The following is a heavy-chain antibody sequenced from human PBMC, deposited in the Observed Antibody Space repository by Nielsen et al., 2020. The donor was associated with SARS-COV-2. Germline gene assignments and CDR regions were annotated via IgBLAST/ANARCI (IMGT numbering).Heavy chain of an antibody. CDR3: AHVSKLYCGGDCETFDI. Sequence: SGPTLVKPTQTLTLTCTFSGFSLSTSAVGVGWIRQPPGKALEWLAVIYWNDDKRYSPSLRSRLTTTKDTPKNQVDLSMTNMDPVDTATYYCAHVSKLYCGGDCETFDIWGQGTMVTVSS. D-gene: IGHD2-21*01. V-gene: IGHV2-5*01. CDR1: GFSLSTSAVG. CDR2: IYWNDDK. J-gene: IGHJ3*02.